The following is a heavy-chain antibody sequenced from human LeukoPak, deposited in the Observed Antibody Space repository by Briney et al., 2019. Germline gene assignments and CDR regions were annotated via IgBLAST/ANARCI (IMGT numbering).Heavy chain of an antibody. Sequence: PGGSLRLSCAASGFTFSSYSMNWVRQAPGKGLEWVSSISSSSSYIYYADSVKGRFTISRDNAKNSLYLQMNSLRAVDTAVYYCARDCSSTSCYFGYGMDVWGQGTTVTVSS. CDR1: GFTFSSYS. J-gene: IGHJ6*02. CDR2: ISSSSSYI. D-gene: IGHD2-2*01. V-gene: IGHV3-21*01. CDR3: ARDCSSTSCYFGYGMDV.